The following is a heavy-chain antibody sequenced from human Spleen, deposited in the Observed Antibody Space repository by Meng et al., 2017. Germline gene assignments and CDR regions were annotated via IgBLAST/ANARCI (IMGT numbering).Heavy chain of an antibody. Sequence: GGSLRLSCVASGFTFSSYWMHWVRQDPGKGLVWFSRINTDGSTTSYADSVKGRFTISRENAKNTLYLQMNSLRAEDTAVYYCARDLGGIFAYWGQGALVTVSS. V-gene: IGHV3-74*01. D-gene: IGHD6-13*01. J-gene: IGHJ4*02. CDR3: ARDLGGIFAY. CDR2: INTDGSTT. CDR1: GFTFSSYW.